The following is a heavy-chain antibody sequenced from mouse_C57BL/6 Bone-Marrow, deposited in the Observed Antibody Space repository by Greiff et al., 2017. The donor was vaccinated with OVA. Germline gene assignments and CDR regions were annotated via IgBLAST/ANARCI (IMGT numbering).Heavy chain of an antibody. V-gene: IGHV1-69*01. Sequence: QVQLQQPGAELVMPGASVKLSCKASGYTFTSYWMHWVKQRPGQGLEWIVEIDPSDSYTNYNQKFKGKSTLTVDKSSSTAYMQLSSLTSEDSAVYYCARDDYDVYYAMDYWGQGTSVTVSS. D-gene: IGHD2-4*01. CDR1: GYTFTSYW. CDR3: ARDDYDVYYAMDY. J-gene: IGHJ4*01. CDR2: IDPSDSYT.